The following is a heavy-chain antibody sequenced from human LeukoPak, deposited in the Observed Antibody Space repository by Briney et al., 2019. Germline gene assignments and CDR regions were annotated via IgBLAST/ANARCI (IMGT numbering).Heavy chain of an antibody. CDR2: IYSGGST. J-gene: IGHJ6*03. D-gene: IGHD2-21*02. CDR1: GFTVSSNY. CDR3: ARGVKIAGLRGYMDV. V-gene: IGHV3-66*02. Sequence: GGSLRLSCAASGFTVSSNYMNWVRQAPGKGLEWVSVIYSGGSTYYADSVKGRFTISRDNSKNTLYLQMNSLRDEDTAVYYCARGVKIAGLRGYMDVWGKGTTVIVSS.